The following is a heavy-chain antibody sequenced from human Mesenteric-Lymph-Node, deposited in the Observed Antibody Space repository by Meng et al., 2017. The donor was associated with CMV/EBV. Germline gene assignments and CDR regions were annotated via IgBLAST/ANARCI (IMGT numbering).Heavy chain of an antibody. CDR2: ISYDGSNK. CDR3: ARVGSGWYKGFDY. V-gene: IGHV3-30*04. D-gene: IGHD6-19*01. Sequence: CAGSGFTFSSYAMHWVRQAPGKGLEWVAVISYDGSNKYYADSVKGRFTISRDNSKNTLYLQMNSLRAEDTAVYYCARVGSGWYKGFDYWGQGTLVTVSS. J-gene: IGHJ4*02. CDR1: GFTFSSYA.